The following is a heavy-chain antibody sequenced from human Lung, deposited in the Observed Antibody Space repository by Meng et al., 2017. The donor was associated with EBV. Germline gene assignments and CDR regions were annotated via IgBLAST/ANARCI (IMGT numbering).Heavy chain of an antibody. Sequence: QVQLQGSGPRLVKPSQTLSLTCTVSGGSISSGDYYWIWIRQPPGKGLEWIGYIYYSGRTYYNPSLESRVTMSVDTSKNQFSLNLNSVAAADTAVYYCARVNGDCFSTICYKGWFDPWGQGTLVTVSS. J-gene: IGHJ5*02. D-gene: IGHD2-2*02. V-gene: IGHV4-30-4*01. CDR1: GGSISSGDYY. CDR2: IYYSGRT. CDR3: ARVNGDCFSTICYKGWFDP.